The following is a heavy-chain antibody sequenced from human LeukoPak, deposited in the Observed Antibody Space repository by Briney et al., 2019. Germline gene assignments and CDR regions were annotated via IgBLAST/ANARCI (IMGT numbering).Heavy chain of an antibody. Sequence: ASVKVSCKTSGYSFILYGISWVRQAPGRGLEWMGWINTYSANTNYAQEFQDRVIMTTDTSTSTAYMELRSLRSDDTAVYYCAREGGIARPPYLYYYIDVWGKGTTVTVSS. CDR3: AREGGIARPPYLYYYIDV. J-gene: IGHJ6*03. D-gene: IGHD6-6*01. V-gene: IGHV1-18*01. CDR2: INTYSANT. CDR1: GYSFILYG.